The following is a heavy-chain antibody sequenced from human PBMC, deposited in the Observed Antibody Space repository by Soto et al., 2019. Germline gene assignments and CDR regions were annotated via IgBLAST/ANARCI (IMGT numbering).Heavy chain of an antibody. Sequence: PGGSLRLSCAASGFTFSSYAMTWVRQAPGKGLEWVSTIRASGGSTYYADSVKGRSTISRDNSMNTLFLHMNSLRAEDTAIYYCAKGGYTSPFDYWGLGTLVTVSS. CDR3: AKGGYTSPFDY. CDR1: GFTFSSYA. CDR2: IRASGGST. V-gene: IGHV3-23*01. D-gene: IGHD5-12*01. J-gene: IGHJ4*02.